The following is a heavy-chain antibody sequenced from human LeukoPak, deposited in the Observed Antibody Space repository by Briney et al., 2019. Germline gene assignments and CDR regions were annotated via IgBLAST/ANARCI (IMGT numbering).Heavy chain of an antibody. CDR3: AKDRVLRYFDWLFYFQH. Sequence: GGSLTLSCAASGFTISSNALRWVGQAPGKGREGVTAISGSGGSTYYANSVKGRFTISRDNSKNTLYLQMNSLRAEDTAVYYCAKDRVLRYFDWLFYFQHWGQGTLVTVSS. D-gene: IGHD3-9*01. V-gene: IGHV3-23*01. CDR1: GFTISSNA. CDR2: ISGSGGST. J-gene: IGHJ1*01.